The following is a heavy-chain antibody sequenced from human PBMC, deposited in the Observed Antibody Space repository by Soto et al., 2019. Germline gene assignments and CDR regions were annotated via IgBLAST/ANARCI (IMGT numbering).Heavy chain of an antibody. CDR3: GREKFGYPCVE. V-gene: IGHV1-18*01. D-gene: IGHD5-18*01. J-gene: IGHJ4*01. Sequence: QVQLVQSGAEVKKPGASVKVSCKASGYTFTSYGISWVRQAPGQGHEWLGWISAYNCNTNYAQKLQGRVTMTTETAQEPAYTEPKSLKSDIPDVYYSGREKFGYPCVEWGHGTRVTVSS. CDR2: ISAYNCNT. CDR1: GYTFTSYG.